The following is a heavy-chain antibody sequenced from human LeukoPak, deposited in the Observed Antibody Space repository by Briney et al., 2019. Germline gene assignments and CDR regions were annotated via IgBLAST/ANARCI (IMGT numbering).Heavy chain of an antibody. J-gene: IGHJ5*02. Sequence: GGSLRLSCATSGFTFSTYTMNWVRQAPGKGLEWVSLISWDGGSTYYADSVKGRFTISRDNSKNSLYLQMNSLRAEDTALYYCAKDLVFTSWGQGTLVTVSS. CDR3: AKDLVFTS. CDR1: GFTFSTYT. D-gene: IGHD3-16*01. CDR2: ISWDGGST. V-gene: IGHV3-43D*03.